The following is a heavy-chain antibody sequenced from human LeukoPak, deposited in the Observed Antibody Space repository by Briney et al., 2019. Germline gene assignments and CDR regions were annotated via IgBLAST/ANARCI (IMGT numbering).Heavy chain of an antibody. J-gene: IGHJ6*03. V-gene: IGHV1-69*05. CDR1: AGTFSSYA. CDR2: IIPIFGTA. Sequence: SMKVSCKASAGTFSSYAISWVRQAPGQGLEWMGGIIPIFGTANYAQKFQGRVTITTDESTSTAYMELSSLRSEDTAVYYCARDGGGSYYYYYMDVWGKGTTVTVSS. D-gene: IGHD1-26*01. CDR3: ARDGGGSYYYYYMDV.